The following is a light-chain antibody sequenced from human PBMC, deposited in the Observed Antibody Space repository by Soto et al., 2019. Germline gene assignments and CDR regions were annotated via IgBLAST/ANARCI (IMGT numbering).Light chain of an antibody. V-gene: IGKV1-5*01. CDR3: QQSYTTPPWT. CDR1: QSIGTW. Sequence: DIQMTQSPSTLSAFVGDRVTITCRASQSIGTWLAWYQQKPGNAPNLLIYDASNLESGVPSRFSGSGSGADFTLTISRLQPDDFATYYCQQSYTTPPWTFGQGTKVEIK. J-gene: IGKJ1*01. CDR2: DAS.